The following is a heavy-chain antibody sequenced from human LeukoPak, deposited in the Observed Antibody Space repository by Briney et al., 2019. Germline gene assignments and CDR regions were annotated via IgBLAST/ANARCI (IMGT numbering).Heavy chain of an antibody. V-gene: IGHV4-4*02. CDR1: GGSISSSNW. Sequence: PSGTLSLTCAVSGGSISSSNWWSWVRQPPGKGLEWIGEIYHSGSTNCNPSLKSRVTISVDISENQFSLKLTSVTAADTAVYYCARQLFGGSGSYWHYGMDVWGQGTTVTVSS. CDR2: IYHSGST. J-gene: IGHJ6*02. CDR3: ARQLFGGSGSYWHYGMDV. D-gene: IGHD3-10*01.